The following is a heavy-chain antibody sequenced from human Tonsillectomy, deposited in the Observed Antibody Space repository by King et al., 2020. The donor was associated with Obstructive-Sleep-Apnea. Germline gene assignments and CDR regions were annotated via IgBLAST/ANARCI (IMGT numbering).Heavy chain of an antibody. V-gene: IGHV4-59*01. J-gene: IGHJ3*01. CDR2: IYYSGNT. CDR3: ARAGINDAFDL. D-gene: IGHD2/OR15-2a*01. Sequence: QLQESGPGLVKPSETLSLTCTVSGGSISSYYWSWIRQPPGKGLEWIGYIYYSGNTKYNHSLKSRVTISVDTSKNQFSLKLSSVTAADTAVYFCARAGINDAFDLGGQGTLVTVSS. CDR1: GGSISSYY.